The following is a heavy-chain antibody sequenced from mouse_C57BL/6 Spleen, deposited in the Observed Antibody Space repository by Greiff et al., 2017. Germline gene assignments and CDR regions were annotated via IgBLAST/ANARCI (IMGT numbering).Heavy chain of an antibody. Sequence: QVQLQQSGAELARPGASVKLSCKASGYTFTSYGISWVKQRTGQGLEWIGEIYPRSGNTYYNEKFKGKATLTADKSSSTAYMELRSLTSEDSAVYFCARAPYGSSYFDVWGTGTTVTVSS. J-gene: IGHJ1*03. CDR1: GYTFTSYG. V-gene: IGHV1-81*01. CDR3: ARAPYGSSYFDV. CDR2: IYPRSGNT. D-gene: IGHD1-1*01.